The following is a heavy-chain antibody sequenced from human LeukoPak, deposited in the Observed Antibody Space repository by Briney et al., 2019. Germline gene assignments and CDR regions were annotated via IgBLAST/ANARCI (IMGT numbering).Heavy chain of an antibody. CDR3: AAREMAVSYYFDY. CDR1: GFTFTISA. D-gene: IGHD5-24*01. CDR2: IVVGSGNT. V-gene: IGHV1-58*02. J-gene: IGHJ4*02. Sequence: SVKVSCKASGFTFTISAMQWVRQARGQRLEWIGWIVVGSGNTNYAQKFQERVTITRDMSTSTVYMELSSLRSEDTAVYYCAAREMAVSYYFDYWGQGTLVTVSS.